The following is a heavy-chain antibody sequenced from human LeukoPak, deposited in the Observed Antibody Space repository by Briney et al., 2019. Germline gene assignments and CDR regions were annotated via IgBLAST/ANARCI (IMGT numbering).Heavy chain of an antibody. V-gene: IGHV3-21*01. CDR3: ARWGLGPSFDS. Sequence: PGGFLRLSCAASGFMFNGYSMTWVRQAPGKGLEWVSYISGGSDYIYYTDSVKGRFTISRDNAKKSLYLQLNSLRVEDTAVYYCARWGLGPSFDSWGQGTLVTVSS. D-gene: IGHD1-26*01. CDR1: GFMFNGYS. CDR2: ISGGSDYI. J-gene: IGHJ4*02.